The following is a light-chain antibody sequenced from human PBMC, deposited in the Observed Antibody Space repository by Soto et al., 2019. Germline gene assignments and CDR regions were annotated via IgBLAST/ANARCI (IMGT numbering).Light chain of an antibody. CDR3: RQSYTTPIT. CDR1: QSISRY. J-gene: IGKJ4*01. Sequence: DIQMTQSPSSLSASVGDRVTITCRASQSISRYLNWYQQKPGKVPKFLIYAASSLQSGVPTRFSGSGSGTDFTLTISRLQPEDFAAYYCRQSYTTPITFGGGTKVEIK. CDR2: AAS. V-gene: IGKV1-39*01.